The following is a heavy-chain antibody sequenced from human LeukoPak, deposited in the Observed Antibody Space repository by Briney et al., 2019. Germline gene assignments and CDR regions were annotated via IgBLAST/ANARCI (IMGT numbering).Heavy chain of an antibody. V-gene: IGHV1-18*01. CDR2: ISAYNGNT. D-gene: IGHD3-22*01. J-gene: IGHJ4*02. CDR1: GYTFTSYG. Sequence: GASVKVSCKASGYTFTSYGISWVRQAPGQGLEWMGWISAYNGNTNYAQKLQGRVTMTTDTSTGTAYMELRSLRSDDTAVYYCARGDRGGWYYDSSGYFNYFDYWGQGTLVTVSS. CDR3: ARGDRGGWYYDSSGYFNYFDY.